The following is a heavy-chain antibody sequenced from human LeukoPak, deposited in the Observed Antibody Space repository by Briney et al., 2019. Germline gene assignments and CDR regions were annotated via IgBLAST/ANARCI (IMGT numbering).Heavy chain of an antibody. CDR1: GFTFSSYA. CDR3: AKPLGYCSSTSCYRYYYYYGMDV. CDR2: ISGSGGST. Sequence: PGGSLRLSCAASGFTFSSYAMSWVRQAPGKGLEWVSAISGSGGSTYYADSVKGRFTISRDNSKNTLYLQMNSLRAEDTAVYYCAKPLGYCSSTSCYRYYYYYGMDVWGQGTTVTVSS. J-gene: IGHJ6*02. V-gene: IGHV3-23*01. D-gene: IGHD2-2*02.